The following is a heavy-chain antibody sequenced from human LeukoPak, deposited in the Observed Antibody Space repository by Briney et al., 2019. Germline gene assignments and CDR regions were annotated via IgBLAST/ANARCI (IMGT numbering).Heavy chain of an antibody. CDR2: LYSGGNT. CDR1: GFTVSSNY. Sequence: GGSLRLSCAASGFTVSSNYMSWVRQAPGKGLEWVSLLYSGGNTYYADSAKGRFTISRDNSKNTLYLQMNSLRAEDTAVYYCATSYCSGGSCYPQYFQHWGQGTLSPSP. V-gene: IGHV3-66*02. D-gene: IGHD2-15*01. CDR3: ATSYCSGGSCYPQYFQH. J-gene: IGHJ1*01.